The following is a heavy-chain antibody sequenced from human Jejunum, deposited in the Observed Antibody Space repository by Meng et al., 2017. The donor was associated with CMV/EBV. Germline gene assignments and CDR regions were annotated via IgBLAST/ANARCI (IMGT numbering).Heavy chain of an antibody. J-gene: IGHJ5*02. CDR1: TRSYY. D-gene: IGHD2-2*01. CDR3: ARGDHCGTTSCFPHWFDP. CDR2: VFASGST. V-gene: IGHV4-4*08. Sequence: TRSYYWSWIRQAPGKGLEWIGNVFASGSTNYHPSLKSRVTISLDTSKNQFSLKLTSVTAADTAVYYCARGDHCGTTSCFPHWFDPWGQGTLVTVSS.